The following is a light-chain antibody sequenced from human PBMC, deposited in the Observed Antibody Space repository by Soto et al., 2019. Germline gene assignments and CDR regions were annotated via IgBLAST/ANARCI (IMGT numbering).Light chain of an antibody. Sequence: DIPMTQSPSSLSASVGDRVTITCRASQTISKYLNWYEQKPGKAPKLLIYAAASLQSGVPSRFSGSGSGTEFTLTSSSLQPEDFATYYCQQSYSTRWTFGQGTKVEIK. CDR2: AAA. CDR3: QQSYSTRWT. J-gene: IGKJ1*01. V-gene: IGKV1-39*01. CDR1: QTISKY.